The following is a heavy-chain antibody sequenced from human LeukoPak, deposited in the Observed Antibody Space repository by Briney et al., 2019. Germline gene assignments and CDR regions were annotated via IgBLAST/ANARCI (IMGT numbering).Heavy chain of an antibody. J-gene: IGHJ4*02. CDR1: GIPFSDYY. D-gene: IGHD6-13*01. CDR2: ISASSSCT. V-gene: IGHV3-11*03. Sequence: GGSLRLSCVVSGIPFSDYYMNWIRLAPGKGLEWISYISASSSCTDYADSVKGRFTISRDNAKNTLYLQMNSLGVEDTAVYYCAAGTAADFWGQGTLVSVSS. CDR3: AAGTAADF.